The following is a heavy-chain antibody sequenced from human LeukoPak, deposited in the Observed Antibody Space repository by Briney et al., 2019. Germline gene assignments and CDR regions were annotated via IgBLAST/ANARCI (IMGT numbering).Heavy chain of an antibody. J-gene: IGHJ4*02. CDR1: GGSFSGYY. V-gene: IGHV4-34*01. CDR3: ARGYGDYVLDY. CDR2: INHSGST. Sequence: SETLSLTCAVYGGSFSGYYWSWIRQPPGKRLEWIGEINHSGSTNYNPSLKSRVTISVDTSKNQFSLKLSSVTAADTAVYYCARGYGDYVLDYWGQGTLVTVSS. D-gene: IGHD4-17*01.